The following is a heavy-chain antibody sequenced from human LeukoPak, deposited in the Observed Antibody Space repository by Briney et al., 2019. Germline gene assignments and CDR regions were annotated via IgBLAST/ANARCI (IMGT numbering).Heavy chain of an antibody. J-gene: IGHJ4*02. CDR3: ARGGLRFLEWFQGYFDY. D-gene: IGHD3-3*01. Sequence: GASVKVSCKASGYTFTSYGISWVRQAPGQGLEWMGWISAYNGNTNYAQKLQGRVTMTRDTSTSTVYMELSSLRSEDTAVYYCARGGLRFLEWFQGYFDYWGQGTLVTVSS. CDR2: ISAYNGNT. CDR1: GYTFTSYG. V-gene: IGHV1-18*01.